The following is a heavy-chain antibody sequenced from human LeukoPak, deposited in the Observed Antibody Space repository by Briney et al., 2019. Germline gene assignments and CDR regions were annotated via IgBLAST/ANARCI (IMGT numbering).Heavy chain of an antibody. CDR1: GFTFSSYW. J-gene: IGHJ6*02. CDR3: ARPSLSGSYYYGMDV. CDR2: IKQDGSQK. V-gene: IGHV3-7*01. Sequence: GGSLRLSCAASGFTFSSYWMTWVRQAPGKGLEWVANIKQDGSQKFYVDSVKGRFTISRDNAKNTLYLQMNSLRAEDTAVYYCARPSLSGSYYYGMDVWGQGTTVTVSS. D-gene: IGHD1-26*01.